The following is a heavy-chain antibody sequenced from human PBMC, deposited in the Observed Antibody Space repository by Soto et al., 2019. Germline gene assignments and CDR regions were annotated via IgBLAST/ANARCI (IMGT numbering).Heavy chain of an antibody. J-gene: IGHJ4*02. D-gene: IGHD3-10*01. CDR2: INAGNGNT. CDR3: ASSVSYMVRGVISY. Sequence: SVKFSCKASGYTFTSYTLHWVRKAPGQRLEWMGWINAGNGNTKYSQKFQGRVTITRDTSASTAYMELSSLRSEDTAVYYCASSVSYMVRGVISYWGQGTLVTVSS. V-gene: IGHV1-3*01. CDR1: GYTFTSYT.